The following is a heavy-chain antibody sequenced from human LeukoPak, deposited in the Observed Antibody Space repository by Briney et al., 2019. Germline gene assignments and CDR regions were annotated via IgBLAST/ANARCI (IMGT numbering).Heavy chain of an antibody. V-gene: IGHV3-48*01. CDR2: ISSSGSTK. J-gene: IGHJ6*02. CDR1: GITFSSYS. CDR3: ASQYSYGLYYYYYGMDV. D-gene: IGHD5-18*01. Sequence: GGSLRLSCGASGITFSSYSMNWVRQAPGKGLEWVSYISSSGSTKYYADSVKGRFTISRDNARNSLYLQMNSLRAEDTAVYYCASQYSYGLYYYYYGMDVWGQGTTVTVSS.